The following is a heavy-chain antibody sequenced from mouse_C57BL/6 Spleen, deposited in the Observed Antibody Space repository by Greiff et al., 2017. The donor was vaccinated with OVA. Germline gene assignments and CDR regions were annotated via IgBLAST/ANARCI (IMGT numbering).Heavy chain of an antibody. D-gene: IGHD3-1*01. Sequence: QVQLQQSGPELVKPGASVKISCKASGYAFSSSWMNWVKQRPGKGLEWIGQIYPGDGDTNYNGKFKGKATLTADKSSSTAYMQLSSLTSEDSAVYFCARSGDYYAMDYWGQGTSVTVSS. CDR1: GYAFSSSW. CDR3: ARSGDYYAMDY. V-gene: IGHV1-80*01. CDR2: IYPGDGDT. J-gene: IGHJ4*01.